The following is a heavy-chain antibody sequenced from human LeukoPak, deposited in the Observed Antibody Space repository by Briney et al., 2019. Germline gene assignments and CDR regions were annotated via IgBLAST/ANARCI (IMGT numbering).Heavy chain of an antibody. Sequence: SETLSLTCTVSGGSISSSSYYWGWIRQPPGKGLEWIGSIYYSGSTYYNPSLKSRVTISVDTSKNQFSLKLSSVTAADTAVYYCAREDIVVVPAGIDPWGQGTLVTVSS. CDR1: GGSISSSSYY. D-gene: IGHD2-2*01. CDR2: IYYSGST. J-gene: IGHJ5*02. CDR3: AREDIVVVPAGIDP. V-gene: IGHV4-39*02.